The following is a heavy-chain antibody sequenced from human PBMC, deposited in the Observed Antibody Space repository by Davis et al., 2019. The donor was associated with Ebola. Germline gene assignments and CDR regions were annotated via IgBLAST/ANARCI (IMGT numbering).Heavy chain of an antibody. J-gene: IGHJ3*02. CDR2: IYYSGST. D-gene: IGHD2-2*01. Sequence: PSETLSLTCTVSGGSISSYYWSWIRQPPGKGLEWIGYIYYSGSTNYNPSLKSRVTISVNTSKNQFSLKLSSVTAADTAVYYCARDRYCSSTSCYAEHYYGSGNYKGAFDIWGQGTMVTVSS. V-gene: IGHV4-59*01. CDR1: GGSISSYY. CDR3: ARDRYCSSTSCYAEHYYGSGNYKGAFDI.